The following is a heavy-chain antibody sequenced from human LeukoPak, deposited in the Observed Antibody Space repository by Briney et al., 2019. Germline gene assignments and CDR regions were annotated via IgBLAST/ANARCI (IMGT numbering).Heavy chain of an antibody. Sequence: SVKVSCKASGGTFSSYTISWVRQAPGQGLEWMGRIIPILGIANYAQKFQGRVTITADKSTSTAYMELSSLRSEDTAVYYCARGGIAAAGTLVYWGQGTLVTVSS. D-gene: IGHD6-13*01. V-gene: IGHV1-69*02. CDR1: GGTFSSYT. CDR3: ARGGIAAAGTLVY. CDR2: IIPILGIA. J-gene: IGHJ4*02.